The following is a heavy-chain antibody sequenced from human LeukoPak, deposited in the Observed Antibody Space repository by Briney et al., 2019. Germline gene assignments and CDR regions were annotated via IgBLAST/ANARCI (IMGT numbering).Heavy chain of an antibody. CDR2: ISYDGSNK. Sequence: GRSLRLPCEASGFIFSNYAMHWVRQAPGKGLEWVAVISYDGSNKYYADSVKGRFTISRDNSKNTLYLQMNSLRAEDTAVYYCARYRDGYNFDYWGQGTLVTVSS. V-gene: IGHV3-30-3*01. D-gene: IGHD5-24*01. J-gene: IGHJ4*02. CDR3: ARYRDGYNFDY. CDR1: GFIFSNYA.